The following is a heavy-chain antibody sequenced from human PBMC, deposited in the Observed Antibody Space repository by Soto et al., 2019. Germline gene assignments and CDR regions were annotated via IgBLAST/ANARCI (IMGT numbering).Heavy chain of an antibody. J-gene: IGHJ4*02. V-gene: IGHV2-5*01. Sequence: SAPTLVNPAQTLTLTCTISGFSLTSSREGVAWMRQPPGKAVEWLAVIYWNDGKRYSASLTSRTTITKDTSKIQVVLAMTKMVPVDNATYYCAKSGYRISSEYFDYWGQGTQVTVSS. D-gene: IGHD6-25*01. CDR3: AKSGYRISSEYFDY. CDR1: GFSLTSSREG. CDR2: IYWNDGK.